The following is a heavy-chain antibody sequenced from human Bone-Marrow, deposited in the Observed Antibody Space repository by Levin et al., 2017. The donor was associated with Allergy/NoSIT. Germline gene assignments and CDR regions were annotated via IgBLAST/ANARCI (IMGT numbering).Heavy chain of an antibody. CDR3: ARPQRIATRNDALDI. V-gene: IGHV5-51*01. CDR1: GFTFANSW. J-gene: IGHJ3*02. Sequence: GGSLRLSCKGYGFTFANSWIGWVRQMPGKGLEWMGIIYPGDSDTRYSPSFQGHVTISADKSISTAYLQWSSLKASDTAMYYCARPQRIATRNDALDIWGQGTMVTVSS. D-gene: IGHD6-6*01. CDR2: IYPGDSDT.